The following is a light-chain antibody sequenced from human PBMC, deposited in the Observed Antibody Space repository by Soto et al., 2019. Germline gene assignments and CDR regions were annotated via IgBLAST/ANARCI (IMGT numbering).Light chain of an antibody. J-gene: IGKJ3*01. CDR1: QDISNY. V-gene: IGKV1-33*01. CDR3: QQYDNLAFT. Sequence: DIQMTQSPSSLSASVGDRVTITCQASQDISNYLNWYQQKPGKAPKLLIYDASNLETGVPSRFSGSGSGTDFAFPISSLQPEDIATYYCQQYDNLAFTFGPGTKVDIK. CDR2: DAS.